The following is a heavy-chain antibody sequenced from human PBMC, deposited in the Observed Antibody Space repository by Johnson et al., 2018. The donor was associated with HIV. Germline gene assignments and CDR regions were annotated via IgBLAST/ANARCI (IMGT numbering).Heavy chain of an antibody. CDR3: AKDGIVVVVAATDAFDI. CDR2: IYSGGST. CDR1: GFTVSSNY. D-gene: IGHD2-15*01. Sequence: VQLVESGGGLVQPGGSLRLSCAASGFTVSSNYMSWVRQAPGKGLEWVSVIYSGGSTYYADSVKGRFTISRDNSKNTLYLQMNSLRAEDTAVYYCAKDGIVVVVAATDAFDIWGQGTMVTVSS. V-gene: IGHV3-66*01. J-gene: IGHJ3*02.